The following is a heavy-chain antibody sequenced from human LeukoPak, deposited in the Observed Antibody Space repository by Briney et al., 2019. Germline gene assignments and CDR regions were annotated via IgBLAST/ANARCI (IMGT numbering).Heavy chain of an antibody. CDR3: ARVLREWLLFGWFDP. D-gene: IGHD3-3*01. CDR1: GFTFSSSA. Sequence: TGGSLRLSCAASGFTFSSSAMSWVRQAPGKGLGWVAAISDTGRLSYCADSVNGRFTISRDNAKNSLYLQMNSLRAEDTAVYYCARVLREWLLFGWFDPWGQGTLVTVSS. V-gene: IGHV3-23*01. CDR2: ISDTGRLS. J-gene: IGHJ5*02.